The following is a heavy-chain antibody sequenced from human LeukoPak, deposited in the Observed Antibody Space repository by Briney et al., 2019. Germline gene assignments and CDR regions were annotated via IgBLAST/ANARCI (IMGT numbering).Heavy chain of an antibody. CDR2: FYRDGGI. Sequence: SGGSLRLSCAASGFTVTNNYMNWVRQAPGKGLEWVSVFYRDGGIYYGDSVKGRFTISRDNPKNMVYLQMNSLRAEDTAVYYCAMDSFGDPLALWGQGTLVTVSS. D-gene: IGHD3-10*01. V-gene: IGHV3-66*01. CDR1: GFTVTNNY. CDR3: AMDSFGDPLAL. J-gene: IGHJ4*02.